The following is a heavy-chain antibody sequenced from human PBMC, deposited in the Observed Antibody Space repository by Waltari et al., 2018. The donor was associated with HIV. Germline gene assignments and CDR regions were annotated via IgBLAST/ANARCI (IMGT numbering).Heavy chain of an antibody. CDR1: GGSISSGSYY. CDR3: ARVGDYYDSRPYAFDI. D-gene: IGHD3-22*01. V-gene: IGHV4-61*02. J-gene: IGHJ3*02. Sequence: QVQLQESVPGLVKPSQTLSLTCTVSGGSISSGSYYWSWIRQPAGKGLEWIGRIYTSGSTNYNPSLKSRVTISVDTSKNQFSLKLSSVTAADTAVYYCARVGDYYDSRPYAFDIWGQGTMVTVSS. CDR2: IYTSGST.